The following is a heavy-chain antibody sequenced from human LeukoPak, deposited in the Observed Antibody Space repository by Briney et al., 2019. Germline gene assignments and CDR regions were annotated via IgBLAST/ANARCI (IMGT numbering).Heavy chain of an antibody. Sequence: ASVKVSCKASGYTFTGYYMHWVRQAPGQGLEWMGWINPNSGGTNYAQKFQGRVTMTRDTSISTAYMELSRLRSEDTAVYYCARDSSIAPTDYYYYYMDVWGKGTTVTVSS. CDR1: GYTFTGYY. CDR3: ARDSSIAPTDYYYYYMDV. D-gene: IGHD2-21*01. J-gene: IGHJ6*03. V-gene: IGHV1-2*02. CDR2: INPNSGGT.